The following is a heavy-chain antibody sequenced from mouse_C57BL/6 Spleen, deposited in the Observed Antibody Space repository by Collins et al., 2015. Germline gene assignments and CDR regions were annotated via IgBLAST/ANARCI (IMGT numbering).Heavy chain of an antibody. CDR3: ARGLTTATHFDY. V-gene: IGHV1-9*01. J-gene: IGHJ2*01. Sequence: QVQLQQSGAELMKPGASVKISCKATGYTFSSYWIEWVKQRPGHGLEWIGEILPGSGSTNYNEKFKGKATFTADTSSNTAYMQLSSLTSEDSAVYYCARGLTTATHFDYWGQGTTLTVSS. CDR2: ILPGSGST. CDR1: GYTFSSYW. D-gene: IGHD1-2*01.